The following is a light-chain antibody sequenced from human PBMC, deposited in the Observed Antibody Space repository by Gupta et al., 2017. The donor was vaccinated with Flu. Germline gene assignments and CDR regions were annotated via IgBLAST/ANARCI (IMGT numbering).Light chain of an antibody. V-gene: IGLV3-19*01. Sequence: SSELTQEPVVSVALGQTVRITCQGDSLRAYYASWYQQKPGQAPVLVIHCNNNRPSGIPDRFSASYAGTTASLTITGAQAEDEAAYYCDSRDPSGHHVLFGGGTKLTVL. CDR1: SLRAYY. J-gene: IGLJ2*01. CDR2: CNN. CDR3: DSRDPSGHHVL.